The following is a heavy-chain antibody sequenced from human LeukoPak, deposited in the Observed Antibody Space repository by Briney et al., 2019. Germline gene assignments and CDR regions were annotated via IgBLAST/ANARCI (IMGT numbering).Heavy chain of an antibody. V-gene: IGHV3-21*01. D-gene: IGHD1-26*01. Sequence: GGSLRLSCAASGFTFSSYSMTWVRQAPGKGLEWVSSISSSSSYIYYADSVKGRFTISRDNAKNSLYLQMNSLRAEDTAVYYCASSGSYPPPYYFDYWGQGTLVTVSS. CDR2: ISSSSSYI. J-gene: IGHJ4*02. CDR1: GFTFSSYS. CDR3: ASSGSYPPPYYFDY.